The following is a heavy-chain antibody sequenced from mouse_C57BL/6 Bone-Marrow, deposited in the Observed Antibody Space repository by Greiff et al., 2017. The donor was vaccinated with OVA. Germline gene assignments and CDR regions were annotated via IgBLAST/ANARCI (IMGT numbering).Heavy chain of an antibody. D-gene: IGHD1-1*01. Sequence: EVQVVESGTVLARPGASVKMSCKTSGYTFTSYWMHWVKQRPGQGLEWIGAIYPGNSDTSYNQKFKGKAKLTAVTSASTAYMELSSLTNEDSAVYYCTRGGITTVEYFDYWGQGTTLTVSS. V-gene: IGHV1-5*01. J-gene: IGHJ2*01. CDR2: IYPGNSDT. CDR1: GYTFTSYW. CDR3: TRGGITTVEYFDY.